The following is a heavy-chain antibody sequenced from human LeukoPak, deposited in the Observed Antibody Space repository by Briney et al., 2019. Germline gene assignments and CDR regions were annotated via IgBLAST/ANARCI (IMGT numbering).Heavy chain of an antibody. V-gene: IGHV3-66*01. D-gene: IGHD4-17*01. CDR2: IYSGGST. J-gene: IGHJ1*01. CDR3: ARVDYGDYQYFQH. CDR1: GFTFSSSA. Sequence: GGTLRLSCAASGFTFSSSAMNWVRQAPGKGLEWVSVIYSGGSTYYADSVKGRFTISRDNSKNTLYLQMNSLRAEDTAVYYCARVDYGDYQYFQHWGQGTLVTVSS.